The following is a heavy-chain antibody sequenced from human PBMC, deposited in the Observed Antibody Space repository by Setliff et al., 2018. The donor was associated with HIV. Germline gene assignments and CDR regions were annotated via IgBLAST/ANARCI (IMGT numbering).Heavy chain of an antibody. Sequence: PSETLSLTCTVSGDSISRRIYYWGWIRQPPGKGLEWIGNFYYSGSSHYNPSLKSRVTISVDTSKNQFSLKLSSVTAADTAVYYCARDKTYCNYSRCSRAGWYFDLWGRGTLVTVSS. CDR2: FYYSGSS. D-gene: IGHD2-2*01. CDR3: ARDKTYCNYSRCSRAGWYFDL. V-gene: IGHV4-39*02. J-gene: IGHJ2*01. CDR1: GDSISRRIYY.